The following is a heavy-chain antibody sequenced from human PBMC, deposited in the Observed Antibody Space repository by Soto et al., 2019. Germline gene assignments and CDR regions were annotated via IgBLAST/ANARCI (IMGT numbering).Heavy chain of an antibody. J-gene: IGHJ4*02. D-gene: IGHD3-16*02. CDR1: GLAFRSFL. V-gene: IGHV3-7*01. Sequence: GGSLRLSCAASGLAFRSFLMSWVRQAPGGGLEWVANINQDGRDTYYSDSVRDRFTISRDNAANSLFLHMNSLGAEDTAVYYCATYHDDEWESYRHRYWGQGTLVTVSS. CDR2: INQDGRDT. CDR3: ATYHDDEWESYRHRY.